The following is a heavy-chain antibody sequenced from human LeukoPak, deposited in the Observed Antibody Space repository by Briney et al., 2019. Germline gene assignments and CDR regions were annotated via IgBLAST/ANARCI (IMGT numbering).Heavy chain of an antibody. Sequence: PGVSLRPSCVASAVPFSSYRMTWVREAPWKGLEWVANIKQDGSKKSYVDSVKGRFTISRDNAKNSLYLQMNSLRAEDTAIYYCTRVGYIDEGIDYWGQGTLVTVPS. J-gene: IGHJ4*02. CDR2: IKQDGSKK. D-gene: IGHD5-24*01. CDR1: AVPFSSYR. V-gene: IGHV3-7*04. CDR3: TRVGYIDEGIDY.